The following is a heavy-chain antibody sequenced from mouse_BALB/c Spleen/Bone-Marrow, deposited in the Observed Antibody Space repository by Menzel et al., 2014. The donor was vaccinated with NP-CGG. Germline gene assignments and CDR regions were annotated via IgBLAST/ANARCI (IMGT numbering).Heavy chain of an antibody. J-gene: IGHJ3*01. CDR2: IDPYNDGT. Sequence: SGPELVKPGASVKMSCKASGYTFTNYVMHWVKQKPGQGLERIGYIDPYNDGTKYNEKFKGKATLTSDKSSSTAYMDLSSLTSEDSAVYYCARVYYGYDGTSSWFAYWGQGTLVTVSA. CDR3: ARVYYGYDGTSSWFAY. CDR1: GYTFTNYV. D-gene: IGHD2-2*01. V-gene: IGHV1-14*01.